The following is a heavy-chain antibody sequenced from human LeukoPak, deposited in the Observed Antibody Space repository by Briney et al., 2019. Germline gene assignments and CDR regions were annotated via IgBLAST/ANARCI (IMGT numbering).Heavy chain of an antibody. CDR1: GGSITSYC. CDR3: ARGRWSSGWFDY. Sequence: SETLSLTCTVSGGSITSYCWSWIRQPPGKGLEWLGYIYYSGSTNYNPSLKSRVTISVDTSKNQFSLNLSSVAAADTAVYYCARGRWSSGWFDYWGQGTLVTVSS. J-gene: IGHJ4*02. D-gene: IGHD6-19*01. CDR2: IYYSGST. V-gene: IGHV4-59*01.